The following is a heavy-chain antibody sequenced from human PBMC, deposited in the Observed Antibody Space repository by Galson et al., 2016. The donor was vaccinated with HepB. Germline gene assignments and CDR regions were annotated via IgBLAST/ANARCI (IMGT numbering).Heavy chain of an antibody. CDR3: AREGVALDH. J-gene: IGHJ4*01. CDR2: IDWDDDK. V-gene: IGHV2-70*04. CDR1: GFSLDTPSMR. Sequence: PALVKPPQDLTLTCSFSGFSLDTPSMRVSWIRQPPGKALEWIARIDWDDDKFYRTSLRTRLTISKDTSKNQVALTMTNMDPVDTATYYCAREGVALDHWGPGILVTVSS. D-gene: IGHD3-3*01.